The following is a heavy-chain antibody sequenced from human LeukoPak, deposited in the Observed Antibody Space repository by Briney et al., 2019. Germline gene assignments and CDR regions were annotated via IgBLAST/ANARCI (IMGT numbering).Heavy chain of an antibody. CDR1: GFTFSGYW. J-gene: IGHJ4*02. V-gene: IGHV3-7*01. Sequence: GGSLRLSCVASGFTFSGYWMTWVRQPPGKGLEWVAIIKQDGSEKYYVNSVKGRFTISRDNAKNSLYLQMNSLRAEDTAVYYCARVATRGGGSCFDYWGQGTLVTVSS. D-gene: IGHD2-15*01. CDR3: ARVATRGGGSCFDY. CDR2: IKQDGSEK.